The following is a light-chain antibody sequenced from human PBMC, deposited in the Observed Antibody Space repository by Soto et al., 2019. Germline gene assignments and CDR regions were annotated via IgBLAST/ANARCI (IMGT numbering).Light chain of an antibody. CDR1: QSVSSS. V-gene: IGKV3-15*01. J-gene: IGKJ1*01. CDR3: QQYNNWWT. Sequence: RVMTQSPATLSVSPGERATLSCRASQSVSSSLAWYQQKPGQAPRLLIYGASTRATGIPARFSGSGSGTEFTLTISSLQSEDFAVYYCQQYNNWWTFGQGTKVDIK. CDR2: GAS.